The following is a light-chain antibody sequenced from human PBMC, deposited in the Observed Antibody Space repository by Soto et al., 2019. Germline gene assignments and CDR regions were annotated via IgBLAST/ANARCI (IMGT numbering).Light chain of an antibody. Sequence: DIQVTQSPSTLSASVGDRVTITCRASQSISNWLAWYQQKPGKAPKVLIYKASSLESGVPSRFSGSGSGTEFTLTISSLQTEDFATYYCQQYGATSPWTFGQGTKVEIK. V-gene: IGKV1-5*03. J-gene: IGKJ1*01. CDR1: QSISNW. CDR3: QQYGATSPWT. CDR2: KAS.